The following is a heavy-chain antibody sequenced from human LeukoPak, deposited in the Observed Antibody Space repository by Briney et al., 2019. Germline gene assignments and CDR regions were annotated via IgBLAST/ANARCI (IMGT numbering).Heavy chain of an antibody. CDR1: GFPFSGHA. CDR3: ARADTAMVNLFGDY. J-gene: IGHJ4*02. CDR2: ISYDGSNK. Sequence: GGSLRLSCTASGFPFSGHAMHWVRQAPGKGLEGVAVISYDGSNKYYADSVKGRFTISRDNSKNTLYLQMNSLRAEDTAVYYCARADTAMVNLFGDYWGQGTLVTVSS. D-gene: IGHD5-18*01. V-gene: IGHV3-30*04.